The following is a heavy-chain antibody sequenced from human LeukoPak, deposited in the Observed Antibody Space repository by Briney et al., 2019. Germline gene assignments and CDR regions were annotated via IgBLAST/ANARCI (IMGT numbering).Heavy chain of an antibody. V-gene: IGHV4-31*03. J-gene: IGHJ4*02. CDR2: IYYSGST. CDR1: GGSISSSSYY. CDR3: ARTQIRKGGEIDY. Sequence: KPSETLSLTCTVSGGSISSSSYYWGWIRQPPGKGLEWIGYIYYSGSTYYNPSLKSRVTISVDTSKNQFSLKLSSVTAADTAVYYCARTQIRKGGEIDYWGQGTLVTVSS. D-gene: IGHD1-26*01.